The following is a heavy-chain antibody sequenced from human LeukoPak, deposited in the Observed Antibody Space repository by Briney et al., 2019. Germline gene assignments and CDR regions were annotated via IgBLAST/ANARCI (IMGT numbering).Heavy chain of an antibody. Sequence: ASVKVSCKASGYTFTGYYMHWVRQAPGQGLEWMGRINPNSGGTNYAQKFQGRVTMTRDTSISTAYMELSRLRSDDTALYYCARDFYYGSGSNWGQGTLVPVSS. CDR3: ARDFYYGSGSN. J-gene: IGHJ4*02. V-gene: IGHV1-2*06. CDR2: INPNSGGT. D-gene: IGHD3-10*01. CDR1: GYTFTGYY.